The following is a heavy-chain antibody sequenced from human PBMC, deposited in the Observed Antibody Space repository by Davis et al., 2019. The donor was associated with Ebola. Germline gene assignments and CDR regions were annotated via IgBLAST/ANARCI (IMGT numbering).Heavy chain of an antibody. J-gene: IGHJ5*02. CDR2: IIPIFGTA. Sequence: GGSLRLSCKGSGYSFTSYWIGWVRQAPGQGLEWMGGIIPIFGTANYAQKFQGRVTITADESTSTAYMELSSLRSEDTAVYYCARDPSSGWYDGWFDPWGQGTLVTVSS. V-gene: IGHV1-69*01. CDR3: ARDPSSGWYDGWFDP. D-gene: IGHD6-19*01. CDR1: GYSFTSYW.